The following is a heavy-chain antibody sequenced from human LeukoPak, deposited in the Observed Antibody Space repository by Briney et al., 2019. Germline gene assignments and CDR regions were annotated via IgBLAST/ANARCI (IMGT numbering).Heavy chain of an antibody. V-gene: IGHV4-39*01. D-gene: IGHD1-26*01. J-gene: IGHJ5*02. CDR3: GAEYSGVNWFDP. CDR2: IYYSGST. Sequence: SETLSLTCTVSGGSISSSSYYWGWIRQPPGKGLEWIGSIYYSGSTYYNPSLKSRVTISVDTSKNQFSLKLSSVTAADTAVYYCGAEYSGVNWFDPWGQGTLVTVSS. CDR1: GGSISSSSYY.